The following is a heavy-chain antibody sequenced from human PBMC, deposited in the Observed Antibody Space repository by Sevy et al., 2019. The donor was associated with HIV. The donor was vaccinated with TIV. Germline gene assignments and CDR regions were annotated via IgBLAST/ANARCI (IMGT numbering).Heavy chain of an antibody. V-gene: IGHV3-23*01. CDR1: GFTFSSYA. D-gene: IGHD4-17*01. CDR2: IIGSGGRT. Sequence: GGSLSLSCAASGFTFSSYAMSWVRQSPGKGLEWVSCIIGSGGRTYYAESVKGRFTISRDNAKNTLYLQMNNLRAEETAVYYCAKDGHDYGDFYFNYWGQGTLVTVSS. CDR3: AKDGHDYGDFYFNY. J-gene: IGHJ4*02.